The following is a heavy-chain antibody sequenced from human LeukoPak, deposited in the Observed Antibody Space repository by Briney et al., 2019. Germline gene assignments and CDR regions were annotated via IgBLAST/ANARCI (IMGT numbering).Heavy chain of an antibody. D-gene: IGHD5-12*01. CDR2: ISYHGSNK. J-gene: IGHJ3*02. V-gene: IGHV3-30*04. CDR3: ARGGSGYDAFDI. Sequence: GRSLRLSCAASGFTFSSYAMHWVRQAPGKGLEWVAVISYHGSNKHYADSVKGRFTISRDNSKSTLYLQMNSLRAEDTAVYYCARGGSGYDAFDIWGQGTMVTVSS. CDR1: GFTFSSYA.